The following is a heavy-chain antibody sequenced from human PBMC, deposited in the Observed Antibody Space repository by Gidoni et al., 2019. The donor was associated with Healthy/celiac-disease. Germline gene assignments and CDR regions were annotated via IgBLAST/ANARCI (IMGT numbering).Heavy chain of an antibody. Sequence: QVQLVQSGAEVKKPGASVKVSCQASGYTFTGYYLHWVRQAPGQGLEWMGWINPNSGGTNYAQKFQGRVTMTRDTSISTAYMELSRLRSDDTAVYYCARERALGVVTAGGTAFDYWGQGTLVTVSS. CDR3: ARERALGVVTAGGTAFDY. J-gene: IGHJ4*02. CDR2: INPNSGGT. V-gene: IGHV1-2*02. CDR1: GYTFTGYY. D-gene: IGHD2-21*02.